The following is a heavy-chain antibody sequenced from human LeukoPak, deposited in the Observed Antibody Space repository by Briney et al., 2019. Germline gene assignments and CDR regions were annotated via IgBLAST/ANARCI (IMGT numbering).Heavy chain of an antibody. Sequence: GGSLRLSCAASGFTFRTYAMSWVRQGPGKGLEWVSAISGGGGSTFYADSVRGRFTISRDDSKNTLFLQMNSLRAEDTAVYYCTKEGIAVASFDYWGQGILVTVSS. CDR2: ISGGGGST. CDR1: GFTFRTYA. V-gene: IGHV3-23*01. CDR3: TKEGIAVASFDY. D-gene: IGHD6-19*01. J-gene: IGHJ4*02.